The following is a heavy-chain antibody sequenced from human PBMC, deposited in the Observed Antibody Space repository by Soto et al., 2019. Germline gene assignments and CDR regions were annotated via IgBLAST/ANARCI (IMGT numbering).Heavy chain of an antibody. CDR1: GGTLSSYA. Sequence: SVKVSCKASGGTLSSYAISWVRQAPGQGLEWMGGIIPIFGTANYAQKFQGRVTITADESTSTAYMELSSLRSEDTAVYYCARGGYAKALTIFGVVPHFDYWGQGTLVTVS. V-gene: IGHV1-69*13. D-gene: IGHD3-3*01. CDR2: IIPIFGTA. CDR3: ARGGYAKALTIFGVVPHFDY. J-gene: IGHJ4*02.